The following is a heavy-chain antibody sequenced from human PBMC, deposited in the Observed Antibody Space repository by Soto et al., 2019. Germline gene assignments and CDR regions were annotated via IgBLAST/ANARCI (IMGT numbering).Heavy chain of an antibody. Sequence: GGSLRLSCAASGFTFSSYAMSWVRQAPGKGLEWVSAISGSGGSTYYADSVKGRFTISRDNSKNTLYLQMNSLRAEDTAVYCCATITMVRGVSLGYWGQGTLVTVSS. J-gene: IGHJ4*02. CDR2: ISGSGGST. V-gene: IGHV3-23*01. CDR1: GFTFSSYA. D-gene: IGHD3-10*01. CDR3: ATITMVRGVSLGY.